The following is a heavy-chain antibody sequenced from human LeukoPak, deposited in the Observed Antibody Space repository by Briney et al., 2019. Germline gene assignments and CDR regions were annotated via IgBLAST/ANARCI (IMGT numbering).Heavy chain of an antibody. CDR2: ISFDGAKI. CDR1: GFPFSSYA. D-gene: IGHD2-15*01. CDR3: ARDPAKGAATYFDY. Sequence: PGRSLGLSCTASGFPFSSYAMNWVRQTPGKGLEWVALISFDGAKIYYADSVKGRFTISRDNSKNTLFLQMNSLTVEDTAVYYCARDPAKGAATYFDYWGQGTLVTVSS. V-gene: IGHV3-30*04. J-gene: IGHJ4*02.